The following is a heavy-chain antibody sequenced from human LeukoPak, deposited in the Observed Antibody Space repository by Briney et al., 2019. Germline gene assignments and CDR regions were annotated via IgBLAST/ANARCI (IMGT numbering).Heavy chain of an antibody. CDR2: ISYDGSNK. D-gene: IGHD3-16*01. Sequence: GGSLRLSCAASGFTFSSYAMHWVRQAPGKGLEWVAVISYDGSNKYYADSVKGRFTISRDNSKNTLYLQMNSLRAEDTAVYYCARDGGPRFYFDSWGQGTLVTVSS. CDR3: ARDGGPRFYFDS. J-gene: IGHJ4*02. V-gene: IGHV3-30-3*01. CDR1: GFTFSSYA.